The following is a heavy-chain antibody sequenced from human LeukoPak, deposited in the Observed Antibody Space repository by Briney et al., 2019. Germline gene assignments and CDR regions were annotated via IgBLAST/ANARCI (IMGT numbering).Heavy chain of an antibody. V-gene: IGHV3-30*04. CDR2: ISYDGSNK. D-gene: IGHD3-16*01. CDR3: ARDRGRETYDYFYYFDY. J-gene: IGHJ4*02. Sequence: GGSLRLSCAASGFTFTSYAMHWVRQAPGKRLEWVAVISYDGSNKYYADSVKGRFTFSRDNSKNTLNLQMNSLRAEDTAVYYCARDRGRETYDYFYYFDYWGQGTLVTVSS. CDR1: GFTFTSYA.